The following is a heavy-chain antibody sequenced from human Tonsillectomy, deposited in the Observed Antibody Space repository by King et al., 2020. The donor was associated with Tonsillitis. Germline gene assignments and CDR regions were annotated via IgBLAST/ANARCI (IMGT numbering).Heavy chain of an antibody. D-gene: IGHD6-6*01. CDR2: IYHTGSP. CDR1: GYSISSTYY. CDR3: ARVFEYSDAFDI. Sequence: VQLQESGPGLVKPSETLSLTCAVSGYSISSTYYWGWIRQPPGKGLEWFGTIYHTGSPYFDPSLKSRITISVDTSKNQFSLKLSSVTAADTAVYYCARVFEYSDAFDIWGPGTMVTVSS. J-gene: IGHJ3*02. V-gene: IGHV4-38-2*01.